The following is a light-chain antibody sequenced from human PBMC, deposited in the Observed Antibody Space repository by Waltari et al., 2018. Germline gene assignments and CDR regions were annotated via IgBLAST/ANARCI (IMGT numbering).Light chain of an antibody. CDR1: ASVISN. Sequence: EIVMTQSPSTLSLSPGDRATLSCRASASVISNLAWYQQKLGQAPRLLIYGASTRATGIPARFSGSGAGTEFTLTISSLQSEDFAVYYCQQYDKWPLTFGQGTKVEI. CDR3: QQYDKWPLT. J-gene: IGKJ1*01. CDR2: GAS. V-gene: IGKV3-15*01.